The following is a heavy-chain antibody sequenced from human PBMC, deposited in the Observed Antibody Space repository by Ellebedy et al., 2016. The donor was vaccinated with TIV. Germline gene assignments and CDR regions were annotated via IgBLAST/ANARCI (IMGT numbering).Heavy chain of an antibody. V-gene: IGHV4-61*03. CDR3: AGGTHYYYGWDV. CDR1: DASISSSANY. J-gene: IGHJ6*02. Sequence: SETLSLTXTVSDASISSSANYWAWLRQPPGKGLEWIGHIHYTGSTDYNPSLKSRFTISVDTSKNHFSLTVTSVTAADTAVYFCAGGTHYYYGWDVWGQGTTVIVS. CDR2: IHYTGST.